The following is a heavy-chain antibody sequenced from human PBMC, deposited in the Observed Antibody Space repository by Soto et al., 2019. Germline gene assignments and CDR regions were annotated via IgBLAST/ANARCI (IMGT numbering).Heavy chain of an antibody. CDR2: IYSGGNT. D-gene: IGHD5-12*01. V-gene: IGHV3-66*01. Sequence: EVQLVESGGGLVQPGRSLRLSCAASGFTVSSNYMNWVRQPPGKGLEWVSVIYSGGNTYYADSMKGRFTISRDNSKDSMYLQMNGLRDEDTAVYYCARDVGGYDSFSFYYWGQGTLVTVSS. J-gene: IGHJ4*02. CDR1: GFTVSSNY. CDR3: ARDVGGYDSFSFYY.